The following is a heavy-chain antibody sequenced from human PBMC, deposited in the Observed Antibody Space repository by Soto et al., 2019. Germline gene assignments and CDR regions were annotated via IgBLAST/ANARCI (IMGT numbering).Heavy chain of an antibody. Sequence: QVQLVQSGAEVKKPGSSVKVSCKASGGTFSRNTISWVRQAPGQGLEWMGGITPMFGTANYAQNFQGRVAITADESTSTVYMEVSRLRSEDTAIYYCARQFDYDRSGQYYAYWGQGTLVTVSS. V-gene: IGHV1-69*01. J-gene: IGHJ4*02. CDR3: ARQFDYDRSGQYYAY. D-gene: IGHD3-22*01. CDR1: GGTFSRNT. CDR2: ITPMFGTA.